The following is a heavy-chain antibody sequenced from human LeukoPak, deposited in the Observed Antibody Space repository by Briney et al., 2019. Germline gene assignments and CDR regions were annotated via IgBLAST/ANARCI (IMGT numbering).Heavy chain of an antibody. CDR3: AKVLVLGGYCSSTSCYTEYFQH. Sequence: GGPLRLSCAASGFTFSSYAMSWVRQAPGKGLEWVSAISGSGGSTYYADSVKGRFTISRDNSKNTLYLQMNSLRAEDTAVYYCAKVLVLGGYCSSTSCYTEYFQHWGQGTLVTVSS. CDR1: GFTFSSYA. D-gene: IGHD2-2*02. CDR2: ISGSGGST. J-gene: IGHJ1*01. V-gene: IGHV3-23*01.